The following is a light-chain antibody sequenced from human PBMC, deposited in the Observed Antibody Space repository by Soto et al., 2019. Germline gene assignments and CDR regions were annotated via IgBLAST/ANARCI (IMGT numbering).Light chain of an antibody. CDR2: GAS. CDR1: QSVSSSY. J-gene: IGKJ1*01. Sequence: EIVLTQSPGTLSLSPGERATLSCRASQSVSSSYLAWYQQKPGQAPSLLIYGASSRATGIPDRFSGSGSGTDFTLTISRLEPEDFAVYYCQQYGSSPWTFGQGNKVEIK. V-gene: IGKV3-20*01. CDR3: QQYGSSPWT.